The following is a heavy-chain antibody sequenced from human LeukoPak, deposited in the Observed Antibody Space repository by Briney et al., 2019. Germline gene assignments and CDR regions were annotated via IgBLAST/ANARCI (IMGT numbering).Heavy chain of an antibody. D-gene: IGHD2-8*02. J-gene: IGHJ6*03. Sequence: GGSLRLSCAASGFTFSSYSMNWDRQAPGKGLEWVSSISSSSSYIYYADSVKGRFTISRDNAKNSLYLQMDSLRAEDTAVYYCARFRSYWYYMDVWGKGTTVTVSS. V-gene: IGHV3-21*01. CDR3: ARFRSYWYYMDV. CDR1: GFTFSSYS. CDR2: ISSSSSYI.